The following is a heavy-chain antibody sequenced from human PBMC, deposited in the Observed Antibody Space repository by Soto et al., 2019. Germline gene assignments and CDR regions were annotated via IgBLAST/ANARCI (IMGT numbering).Heavy chain of an antibody. CDR3: TTPSLYSFYYFDY. V-gene: IGHV5-10-1*01. CDR2: IDPSDSYT. Sequence: GESLKISCKGSGYSFTSYWISWVRQMPGKGLEWMGRIDPSDSYTNYSPSFQGHVTISADKSISTAYLQWSSLKTEDTAVYYCTTPSLYSFYYFDYWGQGTLVTVSS. D-gene: IGHD2-15*01. J-gene: IGHJ4*02. CDR1: GYSFTSYW.